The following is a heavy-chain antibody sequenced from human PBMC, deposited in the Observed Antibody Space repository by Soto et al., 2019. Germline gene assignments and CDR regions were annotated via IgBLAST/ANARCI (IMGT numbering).Heavy chain of an antibody. Sequence: GASVKVSCKASGHTFTSYYMHWVRQAPGQGLEWMGIINPSGGSTSYAQKFQGRVTMTRDTSTSTVYMELSSLRSEDTAVYYCARDPVPAAIYYYGMDVWGQGTTVTVSS. V-gene: IGHV1-46*01. J-gene: IGHJ6*02. CDR1: GHTFTSYY. CDR3: ARDPVPAAIYYYGMDV. D-gene: IGHD2-2*02. CDR2: INPSGGST.